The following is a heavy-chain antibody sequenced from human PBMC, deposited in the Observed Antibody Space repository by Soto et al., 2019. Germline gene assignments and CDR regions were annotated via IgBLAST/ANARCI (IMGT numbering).Heavy chain of an antibody. CDR2: IHPGDSDT. J-gene: IGHJ3*02. Sequence: PGESLKISCEASGYYLTSYWIAWVPQMPGKGLEWMGIIHPGDSDTRYSPSFQGQVTISVDKSIRTAYLQWNSLKASDTAMYYCARRWSSDAFDIWGQGTMVTVSS. D-gene: IGHD1-26*01. CDR3: ARRWSSDAFDI. V-gene: IGHV5-51*01. CDR1: GYYLTSYW.